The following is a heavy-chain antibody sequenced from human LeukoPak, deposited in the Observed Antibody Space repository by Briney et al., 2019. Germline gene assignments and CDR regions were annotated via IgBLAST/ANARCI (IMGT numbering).Heavy chain of an antibody. J-gene: IGHJ4*02. D-gene: IGHD6-19*01. V-gene: IGHV3-48*02. CDR3: ARERLGWYKDY. Sequence: GSLRLSCAASGFTFSSYSFNWVRQAPGKGLEWISYISSSTSAIYYADSVKGRFTISRDNAKNSLYLQMESLRDDDTAVYYCARERLGWYKDYWGQGTLVTVSS. CDR1: GFTFSSYS. CDR2: ISSSTSAI.